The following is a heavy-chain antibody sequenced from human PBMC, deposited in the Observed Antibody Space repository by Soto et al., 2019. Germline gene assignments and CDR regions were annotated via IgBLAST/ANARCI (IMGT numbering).Heavy chain of an antibody. V-gene: IGHV3-21*01. CDR1: GFTFRSYS. CDR2: ISSSSSYI. J-gene: IGHJ4*02. CDR3: ARDSWVCYYDSSGYLVDY. D-gene: IGHD3-22*01. Sequence: EVQLVESGGGLVNPGGSLRLSCAASGFTFRSYSMNWVRQAPGKGLEWVSSISSSSSYIYYADSVKGRFTISRDNAKNSLYLQMNSLRAEDTAVYYGARDSWVCYYDSSGYLVDYWGQGTLVTVSS.